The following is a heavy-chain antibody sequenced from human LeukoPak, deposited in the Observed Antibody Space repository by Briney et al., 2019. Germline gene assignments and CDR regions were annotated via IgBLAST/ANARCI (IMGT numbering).Heavy chain of an antibody. J-gene: IGHJ5*02. CDR3: ATLARRQLSLRGSDDL. V-gene: IGHV5-10-1*01. Sequence: GESRKISCKGSGYSFSSYWISWVRQMPGKGLEWMGRTDPSDSDTNYSPSFQGHVTISADKSISTAYLQWSTLRASDTAIYYCATLARRQLSLRGSDDLWGQGTLVTVSS. CDR1: GYSFSSYW. D-gene: IGHD3-10*01. CDR2: TDPSDSDT.